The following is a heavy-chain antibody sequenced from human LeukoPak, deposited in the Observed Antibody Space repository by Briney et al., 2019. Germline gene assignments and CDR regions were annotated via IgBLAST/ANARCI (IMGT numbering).Heavy chain of an antibody. J-gene: IGHJ4*02. CDR3: ARGEAVAGTDH. Sequence: GGSLRLSCAASGFTFSSYWMHWVRQAPGKGLEWLARINSDGYSFSYADSVRGRFTISRDNAKNTLYLQMNSLGVEDTAMYYCARGEAVAGTDHWGQGVLVTVS. V-gene: IGHV3-74*01. CDR2: INSDGYSF. D-gene: IGHD6-19*01. CDR1: GFTFSSYW.